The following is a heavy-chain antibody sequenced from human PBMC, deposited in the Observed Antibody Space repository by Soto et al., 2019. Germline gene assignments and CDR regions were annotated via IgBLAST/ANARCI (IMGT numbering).Heavy chain of an antibody. CDR2: INPNSGGT. V-gene: IGHV1-2*02. Sequence: ASVKVSCKASGYTFTGYYMHWVRQAPGQGLEWMGWINPNSGGTNYAQKFQGRVTMTRDTSISTAYMELSRLRSDDTAVYYCARLGQQLVEYYYYGMDVWGQGPTGTVS. J-gene: IGHJ6*02. D-gene: IGHD6-13*01. CDR1: GYTFTGYY. CDR3: ARLGQQLVEYYYYGMDV.